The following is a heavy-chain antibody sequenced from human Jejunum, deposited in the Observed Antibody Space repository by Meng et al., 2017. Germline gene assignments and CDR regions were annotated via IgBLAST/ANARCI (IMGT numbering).Heavy chain of an antibody. Sequence: GESLKISCTASGFTLSSFWMHWVRQAPGKGLEWVAHFNTYGNNINSAESVKGRFTISRESTKNTLYLQMNSLTAEDTAVYYCARGECSGGRCDYYYGTDVWGQGTTVTVSS. V-gene: IGHV3-74*01. CDR3: ARGECSGGRCDYYYGTDV. CDR2: FNTYGNNI. J-gene: IGHJ6*02. CDR1: GFTLSSFW. D-gene: IGHD2-15*01.